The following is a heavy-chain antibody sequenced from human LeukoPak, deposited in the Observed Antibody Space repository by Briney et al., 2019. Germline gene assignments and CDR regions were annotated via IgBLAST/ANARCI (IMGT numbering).Heavy chain of an antibody. V-gene: IGHV1-18*01. CDR3: ARVCSGGSCHAY. J-gene: IGHJ4*02. Sequence: ASVKVSCKASGYTFTSYGISWVRQAPGQGLEWMGWISAYNGNTNYAQKLQGRVTMTTDTSTSTVYMELRSLRSDDTALYYCARVCSGGSCHAYWGQGTLVTVSS. CDR1: GYTFTSYG. D-gene: IGHD2-15*01. CDR2: ISAYNGNT.